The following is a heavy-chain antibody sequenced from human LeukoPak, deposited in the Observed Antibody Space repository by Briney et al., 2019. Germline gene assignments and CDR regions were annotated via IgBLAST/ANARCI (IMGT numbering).Heavy chain of an antibody. D-gene: IGHD3-22*01. CDR3: ARPPWLLDALDI. CDR2: IDPNSGGT. Sequence: ASVKVSCKASGYTFTGYYMHWVRQAPGQGLEWMGWIDPNSGGTNYAQKFQGRVTMTRDTSTSTAYMELSRLRSDDTAVYYCARPPWLLDALDIWGQGTMVTVSS. CDR1: GYTFTGYY. J-gene: IGHJ3*02. V-gene: IGHV1-2*02.